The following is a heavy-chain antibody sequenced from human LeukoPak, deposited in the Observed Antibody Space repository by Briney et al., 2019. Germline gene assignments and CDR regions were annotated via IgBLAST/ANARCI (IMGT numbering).Heavy chain of an antibody. Sequence: AAVRVSCKACGYTLTGYYMHCVRQARGQGREWMGWINPNSGGTNYAQKFQGRVTMTRDTSISTAYMELSRLRPDDTAVYYCAGAVPGRSGYTNWAQGTLVTVSS. J-gene: IGHJ4*02. CDR3: AGAVPGRSGYTN. V-gene: IGHV1-2*02. CDR2: INPNSGGT. CDR1: GYTLTGYY. D-gene: IGHD3-22*01.